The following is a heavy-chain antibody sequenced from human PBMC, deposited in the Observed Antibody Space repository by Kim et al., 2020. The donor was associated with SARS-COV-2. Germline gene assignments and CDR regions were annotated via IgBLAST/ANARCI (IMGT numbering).Heavy chain of an antibody. J-gene: IGHJ4*02. CDR2: IYYSGST. CDR3: ARRGVLGPAGFDY. D-gene: IGHD7-27*01. Sequence: SETLSLTCTVSGGSISSSSYYWGWIRQPPGKGLEWIGSIYYSGSTYYNPSLKSRVTISVDTSKNQFSLKLSSVTAADTAVYYWARRGVLGPAGFDYWGQGTLVTVSS. V-gene: IGHV4-39*01. CDR1: GGSISSSSYY.